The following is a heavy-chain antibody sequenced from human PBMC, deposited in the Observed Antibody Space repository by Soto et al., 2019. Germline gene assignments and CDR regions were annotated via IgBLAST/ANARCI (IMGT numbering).Heavy chain of an antibody. V-gene: IGHV3-74*01. D-gene: IGHD2-21*01. J-gene: IGHJ6*02. CDR3: GRGIPNYYGMDV. CDR1: GFTFSSYW. CDR2: INSDGSST. Sequence: EVQLVESGGGLVQPGGSLRLSCEASGFTFSSYWMHWVRQAPGKGLVWVSRINSDGSSTNYADSVKGRFTISRDNAENTVYLQMNSLRVEDTAAYYCGRGIPNYYGMDVWGRGTTVTVSS.